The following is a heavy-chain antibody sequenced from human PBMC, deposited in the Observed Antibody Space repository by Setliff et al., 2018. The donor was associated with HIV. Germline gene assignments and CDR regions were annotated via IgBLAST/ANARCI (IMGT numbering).Heavy chain of an antibody. D-gene: IGHD3-22*01. CDR1: GGSTSSYY. J-gene: IGHJ6*02. V-gene: IGHV4-59*01. CDR3: ARGTYYYYRSGYFNYYYGMDV. CDR2: IYYRGST. Sequence: SETLSLTCTVSGGSTSSYYWSWIRQPPGKGLEWIGYIYYRGSTNYNPSLKSRVTISVDTSKNQFSLKPSSVTAADTAVYSRARGTYYYYRSGYFNYYYGMDVWGQGTTVTVSS.